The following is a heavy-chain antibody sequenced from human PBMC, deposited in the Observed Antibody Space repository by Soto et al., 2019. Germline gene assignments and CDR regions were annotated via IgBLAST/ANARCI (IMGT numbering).Heavy chain of an antibody. CDR1: GLNFSGSA. D-gene: IGHD6-6*01. J-gene: IGHJ4*02. CDR2: IRSKANSYAT. CDR3: TRHPGAGSSSGY. V-gene: IGHV3-73*02. Sequence: EVQLVESGGGLVQPGGSLKLSCAASGLNFSGSAMHWFRQASGKGLEWVGRIRSKANSYATAYAASVKGRFTISRDDSKNTAYLQMNSLKTEDKAVYYGTRHPGAGSSSGYWGQGTLVTVSS.